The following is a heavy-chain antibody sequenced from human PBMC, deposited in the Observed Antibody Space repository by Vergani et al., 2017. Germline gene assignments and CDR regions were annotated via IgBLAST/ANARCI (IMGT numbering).Heavy chain of an antibody. D-gene: IGHD3-22*01. V-gene: IGHV1-58*02. Sequence: QMQLVQSGPEVKKPGTSVKVSCKASGFIFTSSAMQWVRQARGQRLEWIGWIVVGSGNTNYAQKFQERVTMTTDTSTSTAYMELRSLRSDDTAVYYCAREGITMIDAFDIWGQGTMVTVSS. J-gene: IGHJ3*02. CDR3: AREGITMIDAFDI. CDR2: IVVGSGNT. CDR1: GFIFTSSA.